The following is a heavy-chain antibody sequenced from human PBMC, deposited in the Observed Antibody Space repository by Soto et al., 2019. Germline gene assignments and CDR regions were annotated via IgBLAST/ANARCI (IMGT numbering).Heavy chain of an antibody. Sequence: QVQLVQSGAEVKKPGASVKVSCKASGYTFTGYYMHWVRQAPGQGLEWMGGINPNSGGTNYAQKFQGRVKMTRETSISTAYMELSRLRSDDKAVYYCARFGDGYNYGNWFDPWGQGTLVTVSS. CDR3: ARFGDGYNYGNWFDP. CDR2: INPNSGGT. CDR1: GYTFTGYY. J-gene: IGHJ5*02. D-gene: IGHD5-12*01. V-gene: IGHV1-2*02.